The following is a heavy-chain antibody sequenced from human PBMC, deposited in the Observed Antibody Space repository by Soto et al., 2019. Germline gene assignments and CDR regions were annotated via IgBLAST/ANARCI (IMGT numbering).Heavy chain of an antibody. CDR1: GLPVSTNY. D-gene: IGHD3-10*01. CDR2: IYNDGKT. V-gene: IGHV3-53*01. J-gene: IGHJ6*02. Sequence: GGSLRLSCAASGLPVSTNYMSWVRQAPGKGLEWVSVIYNDGKTYYADSVKGRFTISRDASKNTLHLQMDSLRDEDTAVYYCVRPLPSGQNYGMDVWGQGTTVTVSS. CDR3: VRPLPSGQNYGMDV.